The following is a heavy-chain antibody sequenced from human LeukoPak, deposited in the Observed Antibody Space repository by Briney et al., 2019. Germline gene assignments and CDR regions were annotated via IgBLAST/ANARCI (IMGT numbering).Heavy chain of an antibody. CDR2: IYYSGST. V-gene: IGHV4-59*01. Sequence: NASETLSLTCTVSGGSISSYYWSWIRQPPGKGLEWIGYIYYSGSTNYNPSLKSRVTISVDTSKNQFSLKLSSVTAADTAVYYCAAELWELPYYWGQGTLVTVSS. J-gene: IGHJ4*02. CDR3: AAELWELPYY. CDR1: GGSISSYY. D-gene: IGHD1-26*01.